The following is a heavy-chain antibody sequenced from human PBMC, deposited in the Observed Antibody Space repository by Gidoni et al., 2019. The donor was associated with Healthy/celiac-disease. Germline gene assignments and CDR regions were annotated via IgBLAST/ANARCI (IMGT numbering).Heavy chain of an antibody. D-gene: IGHD3-22*01. Sequence: EVQLVESGGGLVKPGGSLRLSCAASGFPFSSYSMTLVRQAPGKGLEWVSSISSSSSDIYYADSVKGRFTSSRDNAKNSLDLKRNSLRAEDTAVYYCAREGRLYYYDSSGTPGYYYYGMDVWGQGTTVTVSS. CDR2: ISSSSSDI. V-gene: IGHV3-21*01. CDR3: AREGRLYYYDSSGTPGYYYYGMDV. CDR1: GFPFSSYS. J-gene: IGHJ6*02.